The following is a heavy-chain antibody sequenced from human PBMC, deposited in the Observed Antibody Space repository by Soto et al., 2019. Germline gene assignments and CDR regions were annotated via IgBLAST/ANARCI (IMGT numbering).Heavy chain of an antibody. D-gene: IGHD2-2*01. V-gene: IGHV3-48*01. Sequence: GGSLRLSCAASGFTFSSYSMNWVRQAPGKGLEWVSYISSSSSTIYYADSVKGRFTISRDNAKNSLYLQMNSLRAEDTAVYYCARDDIVVVPAAIAYYYYYMDVWGKGTTVTVSS. CDR1: GFTFSSYS. CDR2: ISSSSSTI. CDR3: ARDDIVVVPAAIAYYYYYMDV. J-gene: IGHJ6*03.